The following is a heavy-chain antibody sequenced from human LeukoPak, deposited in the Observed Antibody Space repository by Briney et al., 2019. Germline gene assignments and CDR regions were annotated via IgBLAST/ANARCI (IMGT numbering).Heavy chain of an antibody. CDR1: GGSISSSSYY. CDR3: ARVVRRPLLTFDY. Sequence: SETLSLTCTVSGGSISSSSYYWGWIRKPPGKGLEWIGRIYTSGSTNYNPSLKSRVTISVDTSKNQCSLKLSSVTAADTAVYYCARVVRRPLLTFDYWGQGTLVTVSS. J-gene: IGHJ4*02. CDR2: IYTSGST. V-gene: IGHV4-39*07. D-gene: IGHD3-9*01.